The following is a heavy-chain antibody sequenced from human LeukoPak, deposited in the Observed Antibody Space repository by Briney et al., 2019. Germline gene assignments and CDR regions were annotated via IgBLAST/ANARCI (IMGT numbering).Heavy chain of an antibody. D-gene: IGHD6-13*01. CDR3: ARAKQLDY. CDR1: GFSFTSYG. Sequence: PGGSLRLSCAASGFSFTSYGMSWVRQAPGKGLEWVAVISYDGSNKYYADSVKGRFTISRDNSKNTLYLQMNSLRAEDTAVYYCARAKQLDYWGQGTLVTVSS. V-gene: IGHV3-30*03. J-gene: IGHJ4*02. CDR2: ISYDGSNK.